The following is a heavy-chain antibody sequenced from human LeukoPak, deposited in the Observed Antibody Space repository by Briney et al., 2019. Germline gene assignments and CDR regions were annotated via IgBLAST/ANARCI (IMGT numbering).Heavy chain of an antibody. CDR1: GYTFTGYY. V-gene: IGHV1-2*06. Sequence: ASVKVSCKASGYTFTGYYMHWVRQAPGQGLEWMGRINPNSGGTNYAQKFQGRVTMTSDTSISTAYMELSRLRSDDTAVYYCLVATTGSYYYYYMDVWGKGTTVTVSS. CDR3: LVATTGSYYYYYMDV. D-gene: IGHD2-15*01. CDR2: INPNSGGT. J-gene: IGHJ6*03.